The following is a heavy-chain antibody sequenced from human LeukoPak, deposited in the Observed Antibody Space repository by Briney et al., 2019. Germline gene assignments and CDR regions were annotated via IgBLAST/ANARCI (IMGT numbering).Heavy chain of an antibody. V-gene: IGHV4-4*07. CDR2: IYSTSST. Sequence: KSSETLSLTCTVSGGSVSGYYCSWIRQPAGKGLEWIGRIYSTSSTDYNASLKSRVTMSVDTSKNQFSLKLSSVTAADTAVYYCARMSYDRTGEGRANLYYYYMAVWGKGTTVTVSS. D-gene: IGHD3-3*01. CDR1: GGSVSGYY. CDR3: ARMSYDRTGEGRANLYYYYMAV. J-gene: IGHJ6*03.